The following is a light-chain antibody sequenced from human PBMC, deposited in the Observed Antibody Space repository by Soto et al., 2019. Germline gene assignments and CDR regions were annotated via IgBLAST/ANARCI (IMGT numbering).Light chain of an antibody. CDR1: TSNIGQNY. J-gene: IGLJ2*01. V-gene: IGLV1-51*01. CDR2: DLN. Sequence: QSVLTQPPSVSADPGQKGTISCSGSTSNIGQNYVGWYRQVPGTAPELVIFDLNKRPSGIPDRFSASKSGTSAALVITGLQAGDEAVYYCGTWDTKLRARVFGGGTKLTVL. CDR3: GTWDTKLRARV.